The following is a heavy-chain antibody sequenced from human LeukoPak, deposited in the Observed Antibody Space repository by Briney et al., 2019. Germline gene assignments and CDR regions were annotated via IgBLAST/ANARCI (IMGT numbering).Heavy chain of an antibody. CDR1: GYTLTELS. D-gene: IGHD2-8*01. CDR3: ATPKGYCTNGVCYTGGRWFDP. J-gene: IGHJ5*02. CDR2: FDPEDGET. V-gene: IGHV1-24*01. Sequence: GASVKVSCKVSGYTLTELSMHWVRQAPGKGLEWMGGFDPEDGETIYAQKFRGRVTMTEDTSTDTAYMELSSLRSEDTAVYYCATPKGYCTNGVCYTGGRWFDPWGQGTLVTVSS.